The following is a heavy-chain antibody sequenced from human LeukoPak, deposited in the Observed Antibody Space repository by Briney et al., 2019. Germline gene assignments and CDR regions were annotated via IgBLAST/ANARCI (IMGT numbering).Heavy chain of an antibody. CDR1: GYTFTSYG. V-gene: IGHV1-18*01. Sequence: GVSVKVSCKASGYTFTSYGISWVRQAPGQGLEWMGWISAYNGNTNYAQKVQGRVTMTTDTSTSTAYMELRSLRSDDTAVYYCARYVRTDLLFDYWGQGTLVTVSS. CDR3: ARYVRTDLLFDY. J-gene: IGHJ4*02. D-gene: IGHD1-26*01. CDR2: ISAYNGNT.